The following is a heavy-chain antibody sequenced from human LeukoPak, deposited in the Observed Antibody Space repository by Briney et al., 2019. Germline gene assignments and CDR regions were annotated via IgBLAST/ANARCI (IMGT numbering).Heavy chain of an antibody. D-gene: IGHD3-22*01. CDR3: ARVNYYDSSGYWYGYYYYYMDV. CDR2: ISAYNGNA. J-gene: IGHJ6*03. CDR1: GYTFTSYG. Sequence: ASVKVSCKASGYTFTSYGISWVRQAPGQGLEWMGWISAYNGNANYAQKLQGRVTMTTDTSTSTAYMELRSLRSDDTAVYYCARVNYYDSSGYWYGYYYYYMDVWGKGTTVTVSS. V-gene: IGHV1-18*01.